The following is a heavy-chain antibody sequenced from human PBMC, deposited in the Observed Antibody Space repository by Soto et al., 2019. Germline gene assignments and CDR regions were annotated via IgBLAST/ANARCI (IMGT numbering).Heavy chain of an antibody. CDR3: ARRGKKSFYYYMDV. J-gene: IGHJ6*03. Sequence: SETLSLTCAVYGGSFSGYYWSWIRQPPGKGLEWIGYVNHSGSTNYNPSLKSRVTISVDTSKNQFSLKVISVTAADTAVYYCARRGKKSFYYYMDVWGKGTTVTVSS. CDR1: GGSFSGYY. V-gene: IGHV4-34*01. CDR2: VNHSGST.